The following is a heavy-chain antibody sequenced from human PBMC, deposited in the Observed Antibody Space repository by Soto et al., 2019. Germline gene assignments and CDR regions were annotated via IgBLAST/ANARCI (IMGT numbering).Heavy chain of an antibody. CDR3: AADQFPSSSRTQSYYYSGMDV. J-gene: IGHJ6*02. D-gene: IGHD6-13*01. CDR1: GYTFTSYG. CDR2: ISAYNGNT. V-gene: IGHV1-18*01. Sequence: ASVKVSCKASGYTFTSYGISWVRQAPGQGLEWMGWISAYNGNTNYAQKLQGRVTMTTDTSTSTAYMELSSLRSEDTAVYYCAADQFPSSSRTQSYYYSGMDVWGQGTTVTVS.